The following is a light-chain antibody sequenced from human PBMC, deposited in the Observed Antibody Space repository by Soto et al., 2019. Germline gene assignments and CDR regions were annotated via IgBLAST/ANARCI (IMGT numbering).Light chain of an antibody. CDR2: WAS. CDR1: RTILYGSNNKNY. CDR3: HQYYSPPFA. Sequence: IVMTQSPESLGVSRGERATINCKSNRTILYGSNNKNYLSWYQQKPGQPPKLYIYWASTRKYGVPERFSGSESWTDVTLAITNRQAEDVAVYYCHQYYSPPFAFGPGTKVHL. V-gene: IGKV4-1*01. J-gene: IGKJ3*01.